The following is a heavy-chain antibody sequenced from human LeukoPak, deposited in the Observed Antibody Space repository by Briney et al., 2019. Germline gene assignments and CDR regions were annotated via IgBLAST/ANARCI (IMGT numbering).Heavy chain of an antibody. CDR3: ARSPHILTGENFDY. CDR2: INLNSGGT. J-gene: IGHJ4*02. CDR1: GYTFTGSY. V-gene: IGHV1-2*02. D-gene: IGHD3-9*01. Sequence: ASVKVSCKASGYTFTGSYMHWVRQAPGQGLEWMGWINLNSGGTNYAQKFQVRVTMTRDTSISTAYMELSRLRSDDTAVYYCARSPHILTGENFDYWGQGTLVTVSS.